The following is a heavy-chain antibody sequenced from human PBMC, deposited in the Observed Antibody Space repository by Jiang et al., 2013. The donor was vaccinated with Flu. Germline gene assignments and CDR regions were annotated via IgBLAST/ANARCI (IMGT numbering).Heavy chain of an antibody. J-gene: IGHJ4*02. D-gene: IGHD6-19*01. Sequence: KSRVTISVDTSKNQXSLKLSSVTAADTAVYYCARDREWLVLAYFDYWGQGTLVTVSS. CDR3: ARDREWLVLAYFDY. V-gene: IGHV4-39*07.